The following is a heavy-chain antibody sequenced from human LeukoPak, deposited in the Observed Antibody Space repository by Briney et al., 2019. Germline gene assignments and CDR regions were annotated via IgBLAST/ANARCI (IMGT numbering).Heavy chain of an antibody. Sequence: GASLRLSCAASGFTFSSYAMSWVRQAPGKGLEWVSAISGSGGSTYYADSVKGRFTISRDNSKNTLYLQMNSLRAEDTAVYYCAKDGGEAYYYDSSGYYDAFAIWGQGTMVTVSS. V-gene: IGHV3-23*01. CDR2: ISGSGGST. CDR3: AKDGGEAYYYDSSGYYDAFAI. CDR1: GFTFSSYA. D-gene: IGHD3-22*01. J-gene: IGHJ3*02.